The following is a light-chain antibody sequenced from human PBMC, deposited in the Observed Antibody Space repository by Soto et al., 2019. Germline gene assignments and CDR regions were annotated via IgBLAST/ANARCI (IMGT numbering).Light chain of an antibody. Sequence: DIQITQSPSSLSASVGDRVTITCRTSQTISRFLNWYQHKPGTAPKLLIYTASNLQSGVPSRFSGSGSGTDCTLTISSLEREDYATCYCRESYIIPRTFGHVINV. J-gene: IGKJ1*01. V-gene: IGKV1-39*01. CDR3: RESYIIPRT. CDR1: QTISRF. CDR2: TAS.